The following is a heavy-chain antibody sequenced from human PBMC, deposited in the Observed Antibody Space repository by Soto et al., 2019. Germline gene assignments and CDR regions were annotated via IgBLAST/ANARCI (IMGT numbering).Heavy chain of an antibody. CDR3: AKEGSSPYYYGMDV. Sequence: GSLRLSCAASGFTFDDYTMHWVRQAPGKGLEWVSLISWDGGSTYYADSVKGRFTISRDNSKNSLYLQMNSLRTEDTALYYCAKEGSSPYYYGMDVWGQGTTVTVSS. CDR1: GFTFDDYT. D-gene: IGHD6-13*01. J-gene: IGHJ6*02. CDR2: ISWDGGST. V-gene: IGHV3-43*01.